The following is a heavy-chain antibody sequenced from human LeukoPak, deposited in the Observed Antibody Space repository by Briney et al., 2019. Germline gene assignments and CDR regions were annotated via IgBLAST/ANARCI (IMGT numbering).Heavy chain of an antibody. V-gene: IGHV3-48*03. J-gene: IGHJ5*02. CDR1: GFTFSRYE. Sequence: GGSLRLSCAVSGFTFSRYEMHWVRQAPGRGLEWISYISPSGNTVYYADSVKGRFTICRDNAKNSLYLQMNSLRAEDTAVYYCAALWETTAGVDPWGQGTLVTVSS. CDR2: ISPSGNTV. CDR3: AALWETTAGVDP. D-gene: IGHD4-17*01.